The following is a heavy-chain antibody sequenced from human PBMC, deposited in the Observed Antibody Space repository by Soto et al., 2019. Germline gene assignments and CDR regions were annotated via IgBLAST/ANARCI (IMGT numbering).Heavy chain of an antibody. CDR1: GGSISSGGYY. CDR3: ARCSLVVVPVPGFDP. CDR2: IYYSGTT. V-gene: IGHV4-31*03. J-gene: IGHJ5*02. D-gene: IGHD2-2*01. Sequence: SETLSLTCTVSGGSISSGGYYWSWIRQHPGKGLEWIGYIYYSGTTYYNPSLKSRVTISVDTSKNQFSLKLSSVSAADTALYYCARCSLVVVPVPGFDPWGRGTLVTVSS.